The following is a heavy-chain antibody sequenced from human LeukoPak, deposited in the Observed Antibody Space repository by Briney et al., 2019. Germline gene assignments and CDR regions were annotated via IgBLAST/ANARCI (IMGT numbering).Heavy chain of an antibody. CDR2: IIPIFGAA. CDR3: ARAHYDYVWGSYRYIEMGY. J-gene: IGHJ4*02. Sequence: GASVKVSCKASGGTFSSYAISWVRQAPGQGLEWMGGIIPIFGAANYAQKFQGRVTITADKSTSTAYMELSSLRSEDTAVYYCARAHYDYVWGSYRYIEMGYWGQGTLVTVSS. D-gene: IGHD3-16*02. CDR1: GGTFSSYA. V-gene: IGHV1-69*06.